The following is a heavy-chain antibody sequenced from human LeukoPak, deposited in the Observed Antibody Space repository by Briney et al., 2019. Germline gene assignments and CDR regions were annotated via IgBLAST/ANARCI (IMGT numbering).Heavy chain of an antibody. CDR3: ARADAAMITPDFDF. D-gene: IGHD5-18*01. Sequence: GGSLRLSCAASGFTFSSYSMNWVPQAPGKGLEWVSYISSTSVNTHYADSVKGRFTISRDNAKHSLYLQMNSLRDEDTAVYYCARADAAMITPDFDFWGQGTLVTVSS. J-gene: IGHJ4*02. CDR1: GFTFSSYS. CDR2: ISSTSVNT. V-gene: IGHV3-48*02.